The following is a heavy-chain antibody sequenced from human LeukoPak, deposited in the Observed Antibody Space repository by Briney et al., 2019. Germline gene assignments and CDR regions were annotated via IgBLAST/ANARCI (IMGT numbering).Heavy chain of an antibody. CDR1: GGSISSSIYY. Sequence: SETLSLTCTGSGGSISSSIYYWCWIREPPGKALKWIGSIYYSGSTYYKPSLKSRVTISVDTSKNQFSLKLSSVTAADTAVYYCARQMPRGYYDSSGYLAYWGQGTLVTVSS. D-gene: IGHD3-22*01. J-gene: IGHJ4*02. V-gene: IGHV4-39*01. CDR3: ARQMPRGYYDSSGYLAY. CDR2: IYYSGST.